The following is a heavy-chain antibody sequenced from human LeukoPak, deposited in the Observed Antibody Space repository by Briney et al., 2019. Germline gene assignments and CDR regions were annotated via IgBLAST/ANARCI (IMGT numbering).Heavy chain of an antibody. D-gene: IGHD3-16*01. CDR2: SSSGSSTI. V-gene: IGHV3-48*04. CDR1: GFTFSTYA. J-gene: IGHJ6*02. Sequence: GGSLRLSCAASGFTFSTYAMNWVRQAPGKGLEWVSYSSSGSSTIYYADSVKVRFTISRDNAKDSLYLQMHSLRAEDTAVYYCATTSYYYGMNVWGQGTTVTVSS. CDR3: ATTSYYYGMNV.